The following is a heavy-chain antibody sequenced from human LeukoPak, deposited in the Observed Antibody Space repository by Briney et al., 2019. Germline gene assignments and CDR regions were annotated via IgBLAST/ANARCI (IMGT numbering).Heavy chain of an antibody. CDR3: ARPMGTNYYYYYGMDV. V-gene: IGHV1-8*01. CDR1: GYTFTSYD. J-gene: IGHJ6*02. CDR2: MNPNSGNT. D-gene: IGHD1-7*01. Sequence: ASVKVSCKASGYTFTSYDINWVRQATGQGLEWMGWMNPNSGNTGYAQKFQGRVTMTRNTSISTAYMELSSLRSEDTAVYYCARPMGTNYYYYYGMDVWGQGTTVTVPS.